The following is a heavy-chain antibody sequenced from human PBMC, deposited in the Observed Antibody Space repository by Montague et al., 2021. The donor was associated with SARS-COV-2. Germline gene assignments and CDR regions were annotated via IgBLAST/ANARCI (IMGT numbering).Heavy chain of an antibody. Sequence: SLRLSCAASGFTSSSYAMTWVRHTPGKGLEWVSSISGDDDVTYHADSVRGRFTISRDNSKNTLYMEMNDLRVEDTALYYCAKGGRHPRDPFDIWGQGTTVSVSA. V-gene: IGHV3-23*01. CDR3: AKGGRHPRDPFDI. J-gene: IGHJ3*02. D-gene: IGHD1-26*01. CDR1: GFTSSSYA. CDR2: ISGDDDVT.